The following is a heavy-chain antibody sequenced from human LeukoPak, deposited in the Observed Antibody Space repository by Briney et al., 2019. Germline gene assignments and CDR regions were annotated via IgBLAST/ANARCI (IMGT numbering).Heavy chain of an antibody. CDR3: AKDGYDYYYYYMDV. J-gene: IGHJ6*03. Sequence: GGSLRLSCAASGFTLSSYGMSWVRQAPGKGLEWVSAISGSGGKRYYADSGKGRFTIYRENSKKTMYLQVNRLRADDTAVYYCAKDGYDYYYYYMDVWGKGTTVTVSS. CDR1: GFTLSSYG. V-gene: IGHV3-23*01. D-gene: IGHD1-1*01. CDR2: ISGSGGKR.